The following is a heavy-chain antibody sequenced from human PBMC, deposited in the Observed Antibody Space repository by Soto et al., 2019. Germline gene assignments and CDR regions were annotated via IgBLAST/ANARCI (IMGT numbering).Heavy chain of an antibody. D-gene: IGHD6-6*01. V-gene: IGHV3-48*02. Sequence: EVSLVESGGGLVQPGGSLRLSCAASGFTFSSYGMNWARLAPGKGLEWVSYISSSSSTIYYADSVKGRFTISRDNAKNSLYLQMNSLRDEDSAVYYCVRTSEHIFDYWGQGTLVTVSS. CDR1: GFTFSSYG. CDR3: VRTSEHIFDY. J-gene: IGHJ4*02. CDR2: ISSSSSTI.